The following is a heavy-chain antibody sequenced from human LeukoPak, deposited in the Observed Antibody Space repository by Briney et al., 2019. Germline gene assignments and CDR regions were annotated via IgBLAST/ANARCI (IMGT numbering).Heavy chain of an antibody. Sequence: GGSLRLSCAASGFTFSSYETNWVRQAPGKGLEWVSYISSSGSTIYYADSVKGRFTISRDNAKNSLYLQMNSLRAEDTAVYYCAELGVTMIGGVWGKGTTVTISS. J-gene: IGHJ6*04. V-gene: IGHV3-48*03. CDR1: GFTFSSYE. D-gene: IGHD3-10*02. CDR2: ISSSGSTI. CDR3: AELGVTMIGGV.